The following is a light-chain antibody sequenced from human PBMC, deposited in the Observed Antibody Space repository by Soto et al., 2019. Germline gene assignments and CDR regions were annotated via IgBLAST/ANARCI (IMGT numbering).Light chain of an antibody. Sequence: EHLLAPAPGAPSFSPGGRAPPPCKASQSFGSRFLAWYQQKPGQATRLLIYGASNRATGIPDRFSGGGSWPDFTLTISRLEPEEFAVYYCQQYGGSPFTVGPGTKVDIK. CDR1: QSFGSRF. J-gene: IGKJ3*01. CDR2: GAS. V-gene: IGKV3-20*01. CDR3: QQYGGSPFT.